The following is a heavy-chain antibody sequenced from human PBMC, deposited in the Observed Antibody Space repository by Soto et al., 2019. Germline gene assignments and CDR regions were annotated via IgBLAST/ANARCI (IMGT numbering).Heavy chain of an antibody. CDR3: ATGKQWLAGMDV. CDR1: GGSISSSSYY. CDR2: IYYSGST. Sequence: SETLSLTCTVSGGSISSSSYYWGWIRQPPGKGLEWIGSIYYSGSTYYNPSLESRVTISVDTSKNQFSLKLSSVTAADTAVYYCATGKQWLAGMDVWGQGTTVTVSS. J-gene: IGHJ6*02. D-gene: IGHD6-19*01. V-gene: IGHV4-39*01.